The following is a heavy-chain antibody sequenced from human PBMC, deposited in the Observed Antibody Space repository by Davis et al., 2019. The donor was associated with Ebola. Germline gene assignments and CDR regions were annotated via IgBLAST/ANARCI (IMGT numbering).Heavy chain of an antibody. CDR3: ARDHIPGGYYLNY. D-gene: IGHD3-22*01. V-gene: IGHV1-69*04. CDR1: GGTFSTYT. Sequence: AASVKVSCKTSGGTFSTYTIHWVRQAPGQGLEWMGKIIPILGVTDYAQKFQDRSTITADKSTDTAYMELNGLTSEDTAIYFCARDHIPGGYYLNYWGQGTLVTVSS. J-gene: IGHJ4*02. CDR2: IIPILGVT.